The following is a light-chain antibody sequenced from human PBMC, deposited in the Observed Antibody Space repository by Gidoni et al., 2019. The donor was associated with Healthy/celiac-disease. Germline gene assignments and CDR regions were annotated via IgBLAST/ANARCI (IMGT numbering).Light chain of an antibody. Sequence: QSVFTQPPSVSAAPGHKVTISCSGSSSNIGNNYVSCYQQLPGTAPKLLIYDNNKRPSGIPDRCSGSKSGTSATLGITGLQTGDEAEYYCGTWDSSLSAVVFGGGTKLTVL. CDR2: DNN. CDR3: GTWDSSLSAVV. J-gene: IGLJ2*01. CDR1: SSNIGNNY. V-gene: IGLV1-51*01.